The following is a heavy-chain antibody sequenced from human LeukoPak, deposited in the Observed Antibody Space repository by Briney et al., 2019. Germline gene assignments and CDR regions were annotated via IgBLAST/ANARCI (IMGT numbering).Heavy chain of an antibody. CDR2: IYYSGST. CDR3: ARLSGGHYSSWFDP. D-gene: IGHD3-22*01. V-gene: IGHV4-59*01. CDR1: GGSISSYY. Sequence: ASETLSLTCTVSGGSISSYYWSWIRQPPGKGLEWIGYIYYSGSTNYNPSLKSRVTISVDTSKNQFSLKLSSVTAADTAVYYCARLSGGHYSSWFDPWGQGTLVTVSS. J-gene: IGHJ5*02.